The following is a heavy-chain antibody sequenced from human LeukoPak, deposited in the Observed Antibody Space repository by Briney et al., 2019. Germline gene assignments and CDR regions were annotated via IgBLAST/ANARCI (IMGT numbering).Heavy chain of an antibody. J-gene: IGHJ5*02. CDR2: IWYDGNNE. Sequence: GGSLRLSCAASGFTFSSYGMHWVRQAPGKGLEWVAFIWYDGNNEFYVDSVKGRFTISRDNFKNTLYLQMNSLRVEDTAVYYCAKGVAAAAISWGQGPLVTVSS. CDR1: GFTFSSYG. D-gene: IGHD2-2*02. CDR3: AKGVAAAAIS. V-gene: IGHV3-30*02.